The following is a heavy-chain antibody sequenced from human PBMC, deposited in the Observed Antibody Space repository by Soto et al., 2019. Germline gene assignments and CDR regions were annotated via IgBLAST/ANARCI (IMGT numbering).Heavy chain of an antibody. Sequence: GGSLRLSCAVSGFTFGSYWMNWVRLIPGKGLEWVAYIKPDGSATYYVDSVKGRFTISRDNAKNSLYLQMNSLRVEDTSVYYCARAGYCGPGCYYYFDYWGQGTLVTVS. CDR3: ARAGYCGPGCYYYFDY. D-gene: IGHD2-21*02. CDR1: GFTFGSYW. V-gene: IGHV3-7*01. CDR2: IKPDGSAT. J-gene: IGHJ4*02.